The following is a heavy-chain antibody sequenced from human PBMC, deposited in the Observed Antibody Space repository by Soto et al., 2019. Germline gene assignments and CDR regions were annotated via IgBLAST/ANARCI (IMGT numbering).Heavy chain of an antibody. Sequence: QVQLVQSGAEVKKPGASVKVSCKASGYTFTTYGISWVRRAPGQGLEWRGRLSDYNGNTCYAQKFQGRVTMTTDTSTSTAHMELRSLRSDDTAVYYCARGGGYYNPILFGNWGQGTLFTVSS. CDR3: ARGGGYYNPILFGN. J-gene: IGHJ4*02. D-gene: IGHD1-26*01. V-gene: IGHV1-18*01. CDR1: GYTFTTYG. CDR2: LSDYNGNT.